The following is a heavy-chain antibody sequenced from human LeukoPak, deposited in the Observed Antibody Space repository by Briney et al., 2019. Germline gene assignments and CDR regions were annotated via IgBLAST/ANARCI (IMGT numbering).Heavy chain of an antibody. V-gene: IGHV1-18*01. D-gene: IGHD3-10*01. CDR3: ARVPMLLWFGELSTQDNWFDP. CDR1: GYTFTSYG. Sequence: ASVKVSCKASGYTFTSYGISWVRRAPGQGLEWMGWISAYNGNTNYAQKLQGRVTMTTDTSTSTAYMELRSLRSDDTAVYYCARVPMLLWFGELSTQDNWFDPWGQGTLVTVSS. CDR2: ISAYNGNT. J-gene: IGHJ5*02.